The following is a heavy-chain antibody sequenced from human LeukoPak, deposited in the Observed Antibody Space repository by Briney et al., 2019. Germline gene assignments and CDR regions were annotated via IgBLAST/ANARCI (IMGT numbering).Heavy chain of an antibody. V-gene: IGHV6-1*01. D-gene: IGHD5-18*01. Sequence: SQTLSLTCAISGDSVSSNSAAWNWIRQSPSRGLEWLGRTYYRYEWHNDYAVSVKSRIISSPDTSKNQFSLQLKSVTPEDTAVYYCARDLAGFGGYSYGMVDYWGQGTLVTVSS. J-gene: IGHJ4*02. CDR2: TYYRYEWHN. CDR1: GDSVSSNSAA. CDR3: ARDLAGFGGYSYGMVDY.